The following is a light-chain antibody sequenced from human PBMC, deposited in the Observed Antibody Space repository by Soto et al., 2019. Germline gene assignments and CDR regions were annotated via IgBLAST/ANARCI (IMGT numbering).Light chain of an antibody. CDR1: SGHSNYA. CDR2: LNTDDSH. Sequence: QPVLTQSPSASASLGASVKLTCTLSSGHSNYAIAWHQQLPEKGPRYLMKLNTDDSHTKGDGIPDRFSGSSSGAERYLTISSLQSEDEADYYCQTWGTGIVVFGGGPKLTVL. V-gene: IGLV4-69*01. CDR3: QTWGTGIVV. J-gene: IGLJ2*01.